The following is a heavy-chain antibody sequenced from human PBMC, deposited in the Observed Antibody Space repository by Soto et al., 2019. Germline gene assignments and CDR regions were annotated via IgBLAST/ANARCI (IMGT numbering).Heavy chain of an antibody. D-gene: IGHD3-16*01. Sequence: GGSLRLSCAASGFTFSSYAMHWVRQAPGKGLEWAAVISYDGSNKYYADSVKGRFTISRDNSKNTLYLQMNSLRAEDTAVYYCARDLIWDTWVIYYNYGMDVWGQGPTVTVSS. CDR2: ISYDGSNK. CDR3: ARDLIWDTWVIYYNYGMDV. V-gene: IGHV3-30-3*01. J-gene: IGHJ6*02. CDR1: GFTFSSYA.